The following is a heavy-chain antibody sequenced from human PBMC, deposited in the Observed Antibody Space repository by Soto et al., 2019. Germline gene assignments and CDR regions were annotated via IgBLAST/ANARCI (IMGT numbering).Heavy chain of an antibody. CDR2: ISYDGSNK. V-gene: IGHV3-30-3*01. Sequence: LRLSCAASGFTSSSYAMHWVRQAPGKGLEWVAVISYDGSNKYYADSVKGRFTISRDNSKNTLYLQMNSLRAEDTAVYYCARDSGRERVVVTAIPLGYWGQGTLVTVSS. D-gene: IGHD2-21*02. CDR3: ARDSGRERVVVTAIPLGY. CDR1: GFTSSSYA. J-gene: IGHJ4*02.